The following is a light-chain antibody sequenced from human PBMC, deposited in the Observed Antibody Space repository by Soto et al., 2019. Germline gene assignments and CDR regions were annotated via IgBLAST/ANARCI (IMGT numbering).Light chain of an antibody. CDR1: TSNIGSNY. CDR2: TND. CDR3: AAWDDSLNAYV. V-gene: IGLV1-47*01. Sequence: QSVLTQPPSASGTPGQRVTVSCSGSTSNIGSNYVYWYQHISGMAPKLLIYTNDQRPSGVPDRFSGSKSGTSASLAISGLRSEDEADYCCAAWDDSLNAYVFGPGTKVTVL. J-gene: IGLJ1*01.